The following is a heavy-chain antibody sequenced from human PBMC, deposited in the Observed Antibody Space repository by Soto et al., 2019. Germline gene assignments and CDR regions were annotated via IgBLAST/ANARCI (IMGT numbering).Heavy chain of an antibody. Sequence: SETLSLTCTVSGGSISSYYWSWIRQPPGKGLEWIGYIYYSGSTNYNPSLKSRVTISVDTSKNQFSLKLSSVTAADTAVYYCARDHRGLDYWGQGTLVTVSS. CDR1: GGSISSYY. V-gene: IGHV4-59*01. CDR3: ARDHRGLDY. CDR2: IYYSGST. D-gene: IGHD3-22*01. J-gene: IGHJ4*02.